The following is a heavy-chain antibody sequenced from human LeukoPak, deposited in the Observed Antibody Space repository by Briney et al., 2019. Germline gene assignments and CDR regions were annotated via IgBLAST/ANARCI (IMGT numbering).Heavy chain of an antibody. CDR1: GFTFSSYW. CDR2: ISSDGSST. J-gene: IGHJ4*02. D-gene: IGHD1-26*01. V-gene: IGHV3-74*01. Sequence: GGSLRLSCAASGFTFSSYWMHWVRQAPGKGLVWVSRISSDGSSTSYAASVRGRFTISRDNAKNTLYLQMNSLRAEDTAIYYCAGTLSGSYYVGDYWGQGTLVTVSS. CDR3: AGTLSGSYYVGDY.